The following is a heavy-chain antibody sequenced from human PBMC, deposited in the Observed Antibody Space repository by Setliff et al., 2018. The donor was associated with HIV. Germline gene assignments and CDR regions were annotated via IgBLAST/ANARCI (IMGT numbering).Heavy chain of an antibody. V-gene: IGHV3-20*04. Sequence: LRLSCAASGFTFGNFWMHWVRQVPGKGLEWVSGINWNGGSTGYADSVKGRFTISRDDSNNLLYLQMDSLRAEDTAVYYCARDSDPYYDYVWGPYRPEYFQHWGRGTLVTVSS. CDR3: ARDSDPYYDYVWGPYRPEYFQH. CDR1: GFTFGNFW. CDR2: INWNGGST. D-gene: IGHD3-16*02. J-gene: IGHJ1*01.